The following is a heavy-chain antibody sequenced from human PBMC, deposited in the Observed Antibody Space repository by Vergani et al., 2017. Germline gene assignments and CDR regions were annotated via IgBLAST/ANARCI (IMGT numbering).Heavy chain of an antibody. Sequence: EVQLVESGGGVVRPGGSLRLSCAASGFTFDDYGMSWVRQAPGKGLEWGFGINWNGGSTGYADSVKGRFTISRDNAKNSLYLQMNSLRAEDTALSYCARGVRDYYGSGSYYNFDYWGQGTLVTVSS. CDR3: ARGVRDYYGSGSYYNFDY. CDR2: INWNGGST. J-gene: IGHJ4*02. V-gene: IGHV3-20*04. D-gene: IGHD3-10*01. CDR1: GFTFDDYG.